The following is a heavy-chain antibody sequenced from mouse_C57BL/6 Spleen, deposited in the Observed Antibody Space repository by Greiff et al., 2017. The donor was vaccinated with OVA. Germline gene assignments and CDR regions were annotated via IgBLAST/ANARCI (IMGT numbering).Heavy chain of an antibody. D-gene: IGHD1-1*01. CDR3: ARGGITTVDYYAMDY. CDR1: GYAFTNYL. V-gene: IGHV1-54*01. Sequence: QVQLQQSGAELVRPGTSVKVSCKASGYAFTNYLIEWVKQRPGQGLEWIGVINPGSGGTNYNEKFKGKATLTADKSSSTAYMQLSSLTSEDSAVYFGARGGITTVDYYAMDYWGQGTSVTVSS. J-gene: IGHJ4*01. CDR2: INPGSGGT.